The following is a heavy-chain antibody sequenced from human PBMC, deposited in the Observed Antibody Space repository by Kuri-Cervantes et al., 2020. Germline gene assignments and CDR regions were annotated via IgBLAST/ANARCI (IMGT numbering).Heavy chain of an antibody. CDR1: GFNFRSYA. Sequence: GGSLRLSCAASGFNFRSYAMNWVRQAPGKGLEWVSGISGSGGSTNYADSVKGRFTISRDNAKNTLYLQMNSLRVEDTAVYYCARVTLAFDIWGHGTMVTVSS. J-gene: IGHJ3*02. CDR2: ISGSGGST. V-gene: IGHV3-23*01. CDR3: ARVTLAFDI. D-gene: IGHD1-14*01.